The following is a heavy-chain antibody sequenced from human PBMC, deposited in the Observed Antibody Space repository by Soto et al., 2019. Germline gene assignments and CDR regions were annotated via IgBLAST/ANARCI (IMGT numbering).Heavy chain of an antibody. D-gene: IGHD3-10*01. J-gene: IGHJ6*02. CDR3: AREGVQHGSGPYYYYGMDV. V-gene: IGHV3-23*01. Sequence: GGSLRLSCAASGFTFSNYAMGWFRQAPGKGLEWVSSISGSYGSNYVDSVKGRFTISRDSSKNTLYLHMNNLRAEDTAVYYCAREGVQHGSGPYYYYGMDVWGQGTTVTVSS. CDR2: ISGSYGS. CDR1: GFTFSNYA.